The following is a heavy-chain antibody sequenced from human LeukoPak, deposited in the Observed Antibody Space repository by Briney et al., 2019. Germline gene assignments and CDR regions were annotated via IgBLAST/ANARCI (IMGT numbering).Heavy chain of an antibody. V-gene: IGHV3-30*03. J-gene: IGHJ4*02. CDR2: ISYDGSNK. D-gene: IGHD3-22*01. Sequence: GGSLRLSCAASGFTFSSYGIHWVRQAPGKGLEWVAVISYDGSNKYYADSVKGRFTISRDNSKNTLYLQMNSLRAEDTAVYYCARETILDSSGYYDYWGQGTLVTVSS. CDR1: GFTFSSYG. CDR3: ARETILDSSGYYDY.